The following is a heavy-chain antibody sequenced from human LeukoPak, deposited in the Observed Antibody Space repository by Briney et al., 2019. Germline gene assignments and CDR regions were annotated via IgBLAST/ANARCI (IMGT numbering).Heavy chain of an antibody. Sequence: PSQTLSLTCTVSGGSISSGSYYWSWIRQPPGKGLEWIGEINHSGSTNYNPSLKSRVTISVDTSKNQFSLKLSSVTAADTAVYYCARLNSGYLLGNWFDPWGQGTLVTVSS. CDR1: GGSISSGSYY. CDR2: INHSGST. J-gene: IGHJ5*02. CDR3: ARLNSGYLLGNWFDP. D-gene: IGHD5-12*01. V-gene: IGHV4-39*07.